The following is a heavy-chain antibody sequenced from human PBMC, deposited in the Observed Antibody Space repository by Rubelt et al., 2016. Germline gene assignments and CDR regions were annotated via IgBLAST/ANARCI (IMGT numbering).Heavy chain of an antibody. V-gene: IGHV4-4*07. CDR3: ARIVDDRANRANWFDP. D-gene: IGHD1-1*01. Sequence: SWIRQPAGKGLEWIGRIYTSGSTNYNPSLKSRVTMSVDTSKNQFSLKLSSVTAADTAVYYCARIVDDRANRANWFDPWGQGTLVTVSS. J-gene: IGHJ5*02. CDR2: IYTSGST.